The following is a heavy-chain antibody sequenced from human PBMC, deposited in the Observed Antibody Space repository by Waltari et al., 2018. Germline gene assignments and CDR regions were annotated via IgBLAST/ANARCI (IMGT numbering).Heavy chain of an antibody. V-gene: IGHV1-3*04. CDR1: RYTFTNYP. D-gene: IGHD6-19*01. CDR3: ARERIDGSGWYFFDY. Sequence: QVHLVQSGAEVKKPAASVKISCEAPRYTFTNYPIHWVRQAPDQRLEWMGWINTSKGSTHYSRNFQGRVTITRDASANTAYMQLSSLRSEDTGVYYCARERIDGSGWYFFDYWGQGTLVTVSS. CDR2: INTSKGST. J-gene: IGHJ4*02.